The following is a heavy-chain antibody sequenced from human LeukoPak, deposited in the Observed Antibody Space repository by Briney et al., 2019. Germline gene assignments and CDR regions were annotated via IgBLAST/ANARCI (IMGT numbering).Heavy chain of an antibody. Sequence: SETLSLNCTVSGYSISSGYYWGWIRQPPGKGLEWIGTIYHSGSTYYNPSLKSRVTISVDTSKNQFSLKLTSVTAADTAVYYCARVRGYCSSTICYRYYFDYWGQGTLVTVSS. CDR3: ARVRGYCSSTICYRYYFDY. J-gene: IGHJ4*02. D-gene: IGHD2-2*01. CDR1: GYSISSGYY. CDR2: IYHSGST. V-gene: IGHV4-38-2*02.